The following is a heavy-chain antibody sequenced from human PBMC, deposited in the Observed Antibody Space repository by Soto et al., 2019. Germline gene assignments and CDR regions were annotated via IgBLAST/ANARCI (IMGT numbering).Heavy chain of an antibody. Sequence: QVQLVQSGAEVKKPGSSGKVSCTSSGGTFSSYAYSWVRQAPGQGLEWMGGIIPVFGTATYAQNFQGRLTITADEPTRTAYMELSSLRSEDTAVYYWARSHSVLGYFYYGMDVWGQGTTVTVSS. D-gene: IGHD4-4*01. J-gene: IGHJ6*02. CDR1: GGTFSSYA. V-gene: IGHV1-69*01. CDR3: ARSHSVLGYFYYGMDV. CDR2: IIPVFGTA.